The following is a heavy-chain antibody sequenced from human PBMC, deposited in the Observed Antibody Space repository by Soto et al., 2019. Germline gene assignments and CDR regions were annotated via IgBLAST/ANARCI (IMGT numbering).Heavy chain of an antibody. D-gene: IGHD4-4*01. V-gene: IGHV3-30-3*01. CDR3: ASIYSNYYYYGMDV. J-gene: IGHJ6*02. CDR1: GFTFSSYA. Sequence: QVQLVESGGGVVQPGRSLRLSCAAFGFTFSSYAMHWVRQAPGKGLEWVAVISYDGSNKYYADSVKGRFTISRDNSKNTLYLQMNSLRAEDTAVYYCASIYSNYYYYGMDVWGQGTTVTVSS. CDR2: ISYDGSNK.